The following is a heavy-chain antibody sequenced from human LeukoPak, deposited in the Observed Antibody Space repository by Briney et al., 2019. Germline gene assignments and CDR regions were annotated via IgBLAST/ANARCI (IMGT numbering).Heavy chain of an antibody. CDR2: ISGDGGST. J-gene: IGHJ6*02. CDR3: AKNYGGNSGYYYYYYGMDV. D-gene: IGHD4-23*01. Sequence: PGGSLRLSCAASGFTFDDYAMHWVRQAPGKGLEWVSLISGDGGSTYYADSVKGRFTISRDNSKKSLYLQMNSLSTEDTALYYCAKNYGGNSGYYYYYYGMDVWGQGTTVTVSS. CDR1: GFTFDDYA. V-gene: IGHV3-43*02.